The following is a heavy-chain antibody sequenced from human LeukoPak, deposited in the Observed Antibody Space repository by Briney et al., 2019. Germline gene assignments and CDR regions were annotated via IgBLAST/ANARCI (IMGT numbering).Heavy chain of an antibody. Sequence: SETLSLTCAVSGYSISSGYYWGWIRQPPGKGLEWIGSFYHSGSTYYNPSLRSRVTISVDTSKNQFSLKLSSVTAADTAVYYCARDYYDYVWGSYRFGYWGQGTLVTVTS. CDR3: ARDYYDYVWGSYRFGY. V-gene: IGHV4-38-2*02. CDR1: GYSISSGYY. J-gene: IGHJ4*02. CDR2: FYHSGST. D-gene: IGHD3-16*02.